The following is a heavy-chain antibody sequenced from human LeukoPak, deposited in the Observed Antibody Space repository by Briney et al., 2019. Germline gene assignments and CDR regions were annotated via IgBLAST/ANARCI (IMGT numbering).Heavy chain of an antibody. CDR3: ARSRQIFGVAENWFDP. D-gene: IGHD3-3*01. V-gene: IGHV4-34*01. J-gene: IGHJ5*02. CDR2: VNHSGGT. CDR1: GGSFSGYY. Sequence: PSETLSLTCAVYGGSFSGYYWSWICQPPGKGLEWIGEVNHSGGTNYNPSLKSRVTISVDTSKNQFSLNLNSVTAADTAVYCCARSRQIFGVAENWFDPWGQGTLVTVSS.